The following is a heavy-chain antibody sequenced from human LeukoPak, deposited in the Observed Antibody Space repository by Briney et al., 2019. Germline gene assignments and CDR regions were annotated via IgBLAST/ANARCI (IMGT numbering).Heavy chain of an antibody. D-gene: IGHD3-10*01. J-gene: IGHJ4*02. CDR2: LSGSGGGT. CDR1: GLTLSNYG. V-gene: IGHV3-23*01. Sequence: GGSLRLSCAVSGLTLSNYGVSWVRQAPGKGLEWVAGLSGSGGGTNYADSVQGRFTISRDNPKNTLYLQMNSLRAEDTAVYFCAKRGVVIRVFLVGFHKEAYYFDSWGQGALVTVSS. CDR3: AKRGVVIRVFLVGFHKEAYYFDS.